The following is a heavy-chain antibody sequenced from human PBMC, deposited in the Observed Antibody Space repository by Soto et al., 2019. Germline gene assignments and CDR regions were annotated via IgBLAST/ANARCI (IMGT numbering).Heavy chain of an antibody. CDR2: IIPIFGTA. J-gene: IGHJ4*02. CDR1: GGTFSSYA. CDR3: ARGRGNYYDSSGYYPFDY. D-gene: IGHD3-22*01. V-gene: IGHV1-69*13. Sequence: GASVKVSCKASGGTFSSYAISWVRQAPGQGLEWMGGIIPIFGTANYAQKFQGRVTITADESTSTAYMELSSLRSEDTAVYYCARGRGNYYDSSGYYPFDYWGQGTLVTVSS.